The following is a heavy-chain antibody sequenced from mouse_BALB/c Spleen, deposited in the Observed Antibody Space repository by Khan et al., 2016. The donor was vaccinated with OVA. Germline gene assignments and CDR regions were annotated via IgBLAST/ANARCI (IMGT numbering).Heavy chain of an antibody. J-gene: IGHJ3*01. CDR2: MIYSGDT. CDR1: GDSITSGY. Sequence: EVQLQESGPSLVKPSQTLSLTCSVTGDSITSGYWTWIRKFPGNKLEYIGYMIYSGDTYYNPSLKSRISITRHTSKNQYSLQLNSGTTEDTATYYCARSTYRYAFAYWGQGTLVTVSA. D-gene: IGHD2-14*01. V-gene: IGHV3-8*02. CDR3: ARSTYRYAFAY.